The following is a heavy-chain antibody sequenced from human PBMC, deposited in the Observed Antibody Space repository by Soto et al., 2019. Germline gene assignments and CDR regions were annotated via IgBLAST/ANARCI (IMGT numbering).Heavy chain of an antibody. J-gene: IGHJ6*03. CDR1: GYTFTSYY. D-gene: IGHD2-15*01. Sequence: GASVEVSCEAPGYTFTSYYINWARQATGKGLEWMGWMNPNSFNTGYAQKFQGRVTMTRNTSISTAYMELSSLRSEDTAVYYCARGCSGNSWGDYYYYMDVWGKGTTVTVSS. CDR3: ARGCSGNSWGDYYYYMDV. CDR2: MNPNSFNT. V-gene: IGHV1-8*01.